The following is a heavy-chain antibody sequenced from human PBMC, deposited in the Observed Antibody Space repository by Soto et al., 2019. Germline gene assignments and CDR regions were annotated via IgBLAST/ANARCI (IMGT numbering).Heavy chain of an antibody. V-gene: IGHV4-30-4*01. D-gene: IGHD3-3*01. CDR3: ASVRLLGGFFGMDV. CDR1: SGSIISGDYY. J-gene: IGHJ6*02. CDR2: IYYSGST. Sequence: SATLSLTCSVSSGSIISGDYYWSWIRQPPGKGLEWIGYIYYSGSTYYNPSLKSRVTISVDTSKNQFSLKLSSVTAADTAMYYCASVRLLGGFFGMDVWGQGTTVT.